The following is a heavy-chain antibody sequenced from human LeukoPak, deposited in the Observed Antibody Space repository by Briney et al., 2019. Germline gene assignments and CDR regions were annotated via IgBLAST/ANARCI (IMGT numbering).Heavy chain of an antibody. V-gene: IGHV1-18*01. CDR1: GYTLTSYG. D-gene: IGHD2-21*02. CDR2: ISAYNGNT. Sequence: GASVKVSCKASGYTLTSYGISWVRQAPGQGLEWMGWISAYNGNTNYAQKLQGRVTMTTDTSTSTAYMELRSLRSDDTAVYYCARFGAYCGGDCYYYYGMDVWGQGTTVTVSS. CDR3: ARFGAYCGGDCYYYYGMDV. J-gene: IGHJ6*02.